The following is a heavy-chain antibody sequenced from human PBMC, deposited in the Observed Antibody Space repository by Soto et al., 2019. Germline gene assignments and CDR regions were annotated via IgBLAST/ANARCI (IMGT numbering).Heavy chain of an antibody. D-gene: IGHD3-16*01. CDR3: ARDYTRSYYYYGLAV. Sequence: GGSLRLSCAASGFTFSSYSMNWVRQAPGKGLEWVSSISSSSSYIYYADSVKGRFTISRDNAKNSLYLQMNSLRAEDTAVYYCARDYTRSYYYYGLAVWGQGTTVTVSS. J-gene: IGHJ6*02. CDR2: ISSSSSYI. CDR1: GFTFSSYS. V-gene: IGHV3-21*01.